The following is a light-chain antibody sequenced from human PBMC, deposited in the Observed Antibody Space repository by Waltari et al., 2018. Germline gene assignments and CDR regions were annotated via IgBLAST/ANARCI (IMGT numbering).Light chain of an antibody. V-gene: IGKV3-20*01. Sequence: EIVLTQSPGTLSLSPGERATLSCRASQSVSRTLAWYQQKPGQAPRLLIYDASSRATGIPDRFSGSGSGTDVSLTISRLEPGDFAVYYCQKYGTLPATFGQGTTVEIK. CDR2: DAS. CDR1: QSVSRT. CDR3: QKYGTLPAT. J-gene: IGKJ1*01.